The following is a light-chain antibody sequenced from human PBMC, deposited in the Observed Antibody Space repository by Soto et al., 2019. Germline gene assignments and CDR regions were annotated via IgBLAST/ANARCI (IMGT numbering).Light chain of an antibody. CDR3: QQYGTSPT. V-gene: IGKV3-20*01. CDR1: QSVSSR. Sequence: EIVMTQSPGTLSLSPGERATLSCRASQSVSSRLAWYQQKPGQAPRLLISGASSRATGIPDRFSGSGFGTDFTLTISRMEHEDFAVYYCQQYGTSPTFGQGTKVDI. J-gene: IGKJ1*01. CDR2: GAS.